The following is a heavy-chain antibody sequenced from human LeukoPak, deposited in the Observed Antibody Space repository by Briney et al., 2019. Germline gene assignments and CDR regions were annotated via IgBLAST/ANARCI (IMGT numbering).Heavy chain of an antibody. CDR3: ARVLAIFGLDATDFYMDV. V-gene: IGHV4-59*11. J-gene: IGHJ6*03. CDR2: TSGSI. D-gene: IGHD3/OR15-3a*01. CDR1: GASISSHY. Sequence: SETLSLTCAVSGASISSHYWSWIRQPPGKGLEWIGYTSGSISDNPSLKSRVAVSVDPSQNQVSLSLTSVTAADTAVYYCARVLAIFGLDATDFYMDVWGKGTTVTVSS.